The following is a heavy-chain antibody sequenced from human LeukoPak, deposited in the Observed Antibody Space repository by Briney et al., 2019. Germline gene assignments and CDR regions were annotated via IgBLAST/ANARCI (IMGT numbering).Heavy chain of an antibody. CDR2: INGRGDDT. V-gene: IGHV3-23*01. Sequence: GGSLRLSCAAFSGFAMSWVRQAPGKGLEWVSAINGRGDDTYYPDSVKGRFTISRDNSNNTLYLQMNSLRAEDTAVYYCAKGHRSSSSFFDSWGQGILVTVTS. J-gene: IGHJ4*02. D-gene: IGHD6-19*01. CDR3: AKGHRSSSSFFDS. CDR1: SGFA.